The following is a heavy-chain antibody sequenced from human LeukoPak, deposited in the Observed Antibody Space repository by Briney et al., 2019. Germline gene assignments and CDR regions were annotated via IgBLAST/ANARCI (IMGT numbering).Heavy chain of an antibody. CDR1: GFTFSSYW. V-gene: IGHV3-74*01. CDR3: AKEASSGFTRGGAFDI. CDR2: INGDGSDT. Sequence: GGSLRLSCAASGFTFSSYWMHWVRQAPGKGLVWVSRINGDGSDTSYADSVRGRFTISRDNAKNTLYLQMNSLRAEDTAVYYCAKEASSGFTRGGAFDIWGQGTMVTVSS. D-gene: IGHD3-22*01. J-gene: IGHJ3*02.